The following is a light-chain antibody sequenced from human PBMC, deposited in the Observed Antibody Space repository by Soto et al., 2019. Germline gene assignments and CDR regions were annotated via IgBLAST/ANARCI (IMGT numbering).Light chain of an antibody. CDR2: AAS. V-gene: IGKV1-39*01. CDR1: RAITNH. Sequence: DVPLTQSPSPLSASVGDRVSISCRASRAITNHLNWYQQKPGKAPILLVYAASTLETGVPSRFSGSGSGTDFALTIDNLQPEDVATYFCQQNYITPLTFGGGTKVEI. J-gene: IGKJ4*01. CDR3: QQNYITPLT.